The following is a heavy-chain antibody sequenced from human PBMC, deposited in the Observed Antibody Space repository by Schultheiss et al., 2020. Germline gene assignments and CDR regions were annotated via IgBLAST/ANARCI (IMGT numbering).Heavy chain of an antibody. D-gene: IGHD2-15*01. Sequence: KISCKASGYTFTGYYMHWVRQAPGQGLEWMGRIIPILGIANYAQKFQGRVTITADKSTSTAYMELNSLRAEDTAVYYCAKVMGKKYCSGGSCYSSWFDPWGQGTLVTVSS. CDR1: GYTFTGYY. V-gene: IGHV1-69*04. CDR2: IIPILGIA. CDR3: AKVMGKKYCSGGSCYSSWFDP. J-gene: IGHJ5*02.